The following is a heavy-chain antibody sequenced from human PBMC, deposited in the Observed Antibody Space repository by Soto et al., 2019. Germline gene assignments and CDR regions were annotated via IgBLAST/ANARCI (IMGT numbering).Heavy chain of an antibody. Sequence: QVQLVQSGAEVKKPGSSVKVSCKASGGTFSSYAISWVRQAPGQGLEWMGGIIPIFGTANYAQKFQGRVTITAEKSTSTAYMELSSLRSEDTAVYYCARDKSGYSSGWSSPGGVYYYYYGMDVWGQGTTVTVSS. V-gene: IGHV1-69*06. CDR3: ARDKSGYSSGWSSPGGVYYYYYGMDV. CDR1: GGTFSSYA. CDR2: IIPIFGTA. J-gene: IGHJ6*02. D-gene: IGHD6-19*01.